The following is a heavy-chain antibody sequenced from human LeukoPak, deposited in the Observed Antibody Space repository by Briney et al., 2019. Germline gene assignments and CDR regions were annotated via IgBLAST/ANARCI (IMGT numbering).Heavy chain of an antibody. V-gene: IGHV3-7*05. CDR1: GFTFSSHW. CDR3: ARVSRSESGIY. Sequence: GGSLRLSCAASGFTFSSHWMSWVRQAPGKGLEEVANINQDGREKNYVDSVKGRFTISRDNAKISLYLQMNSLRAEDTAVYYCARVSRSESGIYWGQGTLVTVSS. CDR2: INQDGREK. D-gene: IGHD3-3*01. J-gene: IGHJ4*02.